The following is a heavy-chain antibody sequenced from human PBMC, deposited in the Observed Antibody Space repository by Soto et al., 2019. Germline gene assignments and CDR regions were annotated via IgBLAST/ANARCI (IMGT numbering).Heavy chain of an antibody. CDR1: GGSISSYY. V-gene: IGHV4-59*01. D-gene: IGHD5-18*01. CDR2: IYHSGST. Sequence: SETLSLTCTVSGGSISSYYWSWIRQPPGKGLEWIGYIYHSGSTKYNPSLNSRVTISLDTSRHQFSLKLSFVTAADTAIYYCASIPRGNTFGWFDYWGQGSLVTVSS. J-gene: IGHJ4*02. CDR3: ASIPRGNTFGWFDY.